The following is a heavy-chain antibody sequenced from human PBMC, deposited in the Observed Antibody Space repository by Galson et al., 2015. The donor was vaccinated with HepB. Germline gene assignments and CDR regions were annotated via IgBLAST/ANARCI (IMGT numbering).Heavy chain of an antibody. D-gene: IGHD3-3*01. CDR2: MNTNTGKP. CDR1: GYTSTDYV. V-gene: IGHV7-4-1*02. CDR3: ARSPLRFLDWLPYYDYYYMDV. Sequence: SGYTSTDYVVNWVRQAPGQGLEWMGWMNTNTGKPTYAPGFAGRFVFSLDTSVTTAYLQISSLETDDTAVYYCARSPLRFLDWLPYYDYYYMDVWGEGTTVTVSS. J-gene: IGHJ6*03.